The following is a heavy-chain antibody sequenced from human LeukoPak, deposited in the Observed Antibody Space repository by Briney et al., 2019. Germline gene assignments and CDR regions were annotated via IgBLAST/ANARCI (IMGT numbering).Heavy chain of an antibody. Sequence: ASVKVSCKASGYTFTSYGISWVRQAPGQGLEWMGWISAYNGNTNYAQKLQGRVTMTTDTSTSTAYMELRSLRSDDTAVYYCAREPMQKWELPYYFDYWGQGTLVTVSS. CDR3: AREPMQKWELPYYFDY. D-gene: IGHD1-26*01. V-gene: IGHV1-18*01. J-gene: IGHJ4*02. CDR2: ISAYNGNT. CDR1: GYTFTSYG.